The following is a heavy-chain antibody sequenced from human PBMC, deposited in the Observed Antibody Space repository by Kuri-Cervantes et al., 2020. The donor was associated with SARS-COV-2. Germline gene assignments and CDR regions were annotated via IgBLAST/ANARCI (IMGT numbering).Heavy chain of an antibody. Sequence: GESLKISCEVSGFLFSASAIHWVRQAPGKGLEWVANIKQDGSEKYYVDSVKGRFTISRDNAKNSLYLQMNSLRGEDTAVYYCARVAGEGPIYYYYMDVWGKGTTVTVSS. CDR3: ARVAGEGPIYYYYMDV. J-gene: IGHJ6*03. CDR2: IKQDGSEK. D-gene: IGHD2-21*01. CDR1: GFLFSASA. V-gene: IGHV3-7*04.